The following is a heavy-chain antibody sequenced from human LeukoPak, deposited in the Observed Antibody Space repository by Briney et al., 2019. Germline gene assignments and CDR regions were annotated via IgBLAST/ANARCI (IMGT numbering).Heavy chain of an antibody. D-gene: IGHD2-2*01. V-gene: IGHV6-1*01. CDR3: ARRLTQYDCFDP. J-gene: IGHJ5*02. CDR2: TYYRSTWYN. CDR1: GDSVTSNSAS. Sequence: SQTLSLTCALSGDSVTSNSASWHWLRQSPSRGLEWLGRTYYRSTWYNDYAVSVRGRITVNPDTSKNQFSLHLNSVTPEDTAVYYCARRLTQYDCFDPWGQGILVTVSS.